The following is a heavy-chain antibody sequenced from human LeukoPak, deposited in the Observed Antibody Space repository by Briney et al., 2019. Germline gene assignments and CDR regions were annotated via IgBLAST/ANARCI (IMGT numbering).Heavy chain of an antibody. Sequence: PGGSLRLSCAASGFTFSTYAMDWVRQAPGKGLEWVSYLSSSSSVIYHADSVKGRFTISRDNAKNSLYLQMNSLRAEDTAVYYCARAGFTFSDYFGSFFDYWGQGTLVTVSS. CDR1: GFTFSTYA. D-gene: IGHD3-10*01. CDR3: ARAGFTFSDYFGSFFDY. CDR2: LSSSSSVI. J-gene: IGHJ4*02. V-gene: IGHV3-48*01.